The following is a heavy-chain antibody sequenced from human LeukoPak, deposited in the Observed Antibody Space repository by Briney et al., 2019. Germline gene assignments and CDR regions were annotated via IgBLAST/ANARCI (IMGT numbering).Heavy chain of an antibody. CDR1: GFTFTRYV. D-gene: IGHD3-22*01. CDR2: VSESGSNR. CDR3: ANRHDSSGYFFNY. Sequence: PRGSLRLSCVVSGFTFTRYVMSWVRQATGKGLEWVSSVSESGSNRYYADSVKGRFSISRDNSKNMLYLQMGSLRSEDTATYYCANRHDSSGYFFNYWGQGTLVTVSS. V-gene: IGHV3-23*01. J-gene: IGHJ4*02.